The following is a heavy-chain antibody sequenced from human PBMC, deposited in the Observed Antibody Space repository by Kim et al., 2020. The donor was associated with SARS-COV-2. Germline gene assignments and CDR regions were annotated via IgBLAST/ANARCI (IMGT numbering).Heavy chain of an antibody. V-gene: IGHV3-30*18. CDR3: AKGDYDYPE. CDR2: ISYDGSNK. CDR1: GFTFSSYG. J-gene: IGHJ4*02. Sequence: GGSLRLSCAASGFTFSSYGMHWVRQAPGKGLEWVAVISYDGSNKYYADSVKGRFTISRDNSKNTLYLQMNSLRAEDTAVYYCAKGDYDYPEWGQGTLVTVSS. D-gene: IGHD3-16*01.